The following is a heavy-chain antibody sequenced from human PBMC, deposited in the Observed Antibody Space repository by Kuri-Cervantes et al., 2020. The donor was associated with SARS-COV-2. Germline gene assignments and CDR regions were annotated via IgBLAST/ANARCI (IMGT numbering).Heavy chain of an antibody. CDR2: IKSKTDGGTT. J-gene: IGHJ4*02. Sequence: GGSLRLSCAASGFTFSNAWRSWVRQAPGKGLEWVGRIKSKTDGGTTDYAAPVKGIFTISRDNSKSIDYLQMNSLKTEDTAVYFCSRVVTAYGVPMEYYFDYWGQGTLVTVSS. CDR1: GFTFSNAW. V-gene: IGHV3-15*01. CDR3: SRVVTAYGVPMEYYFDY. D-gene: IGHD3-3*01.